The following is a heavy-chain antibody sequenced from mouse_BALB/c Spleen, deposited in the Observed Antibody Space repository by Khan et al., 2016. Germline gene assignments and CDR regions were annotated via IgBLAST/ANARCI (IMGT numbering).Heavy chain of an antibody. CDR2: INPDSSTI. V-gene: IGHV4-1*02. J-gene: IGHJ3*01. Sequence: EVKLLESGGGLVQPGGSLKLSCAASGFDFSRYWMSWVRQAPGKGLEWIGEINPDSSTINYTPSLQDKFIITRDNAKNTLYLQLSKVRSEDTALXDCARAGYYGYFAYWGQGTLVTVSA. D-gene: IGHD1-1*01. CDR3: ARAGYYGYFAY. CDR1: GFDFSRYW.